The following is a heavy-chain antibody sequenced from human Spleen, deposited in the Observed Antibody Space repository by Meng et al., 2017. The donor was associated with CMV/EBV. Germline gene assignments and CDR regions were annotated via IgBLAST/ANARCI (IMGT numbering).Heavy chain of an antibody. CDR1: GFGVSITY. CDR2: IYSGGDT. CDR3: ARGDPGWYGGGVFFDY. V-gene: IGHV3-53*01. J-gene: IGHJ4*02. Sequence: GESLKISCAASGFGVSITYMAWVRQAPGKGLEWVSVIYSGGDTYYADSVKGRFTISRDNSQNTVDLQINSLRAGDTAIYYCARGDPGWYGGGVFFDYWGQGALVTVSS. D-gene: IGHD6-19*01.